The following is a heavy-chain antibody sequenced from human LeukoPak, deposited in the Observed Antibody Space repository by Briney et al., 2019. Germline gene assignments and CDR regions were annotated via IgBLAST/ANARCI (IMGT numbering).Heavy chain of an antibody. CDR3: ARDVNHYDEVWFDP. CDR1: GGSISGYY. CDR2: IYYSGST. D-gene: IGHD3-22*01. V-gene: IGHV4-59*01. Sequence: SETLSLTCTVSGGSISGYYWSWIRQPPGKGLEWIGYIYYSGSTNYNPSLTSRVTISVDTPNNQFSLKLRSVTAADTAIYYCARDVNHYDEVWFDPWGQGILVTVSS. J-gene: IGHJ5*02.